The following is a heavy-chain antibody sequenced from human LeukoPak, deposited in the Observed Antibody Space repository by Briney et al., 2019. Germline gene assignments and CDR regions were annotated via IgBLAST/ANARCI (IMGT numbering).Heavy chain of an antibody. CDR1: GYSFTCYG. J-gene: IGHJ4*02. CDR2: IDPYNGNT. Sequence: ASVKVSCKASGYSFTCYGINWVRQAPGQGLEWMGWIDPYNGNTGYAQKFQGRVTITTNTSINTAYMELSSLRSEDTAVYYCARSSGRSSSWYGRKGFDYWGQGTLVTVSS. V-gene: IGHV1-8*03. CDR3: ARSSGRSSSWYGRKGFDY. D-gene: IGHD6-13*01.